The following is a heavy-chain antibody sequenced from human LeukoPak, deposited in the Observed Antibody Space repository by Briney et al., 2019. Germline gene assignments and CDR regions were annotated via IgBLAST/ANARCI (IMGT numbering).Heavy chain of an antibody. CDR2: IIPIFGTA. Sequence: SVKVSCKASGGTFISYAISWVRQAPGQGLEWMGGIIPIFGTANYAQKFQGRVTITADESTSTAYMELSSLRSEDTAVYYCAAVVPAVMGYFDYWGQGTLVTVSS. D-gene: IGHD2-2*01. V-gene: IGHV1-69*13. CDR3: AAVVPAVMGYFDY. J-gene: IGHJ4*02. CDR1: GGTFISYA.